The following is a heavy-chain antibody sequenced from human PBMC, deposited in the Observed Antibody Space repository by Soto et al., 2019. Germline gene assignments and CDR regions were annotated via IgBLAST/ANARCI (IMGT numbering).Heavy chain of an antibody. J-gene: IGHJ6*02. CDR1: GYSFTSYW. D-gene: IGHD6-13*01. CDR3: ARHISSSWPYYYYYYGMDV. CDR2: IYPGDSDT. Sequence: GESLKISCKGSGYSFTSYWIGWVRQMPGKGLEWMGIIYPGDSDTRYSPSFQGQVTISADKSISTAYLQWSNLKASDTAMYYCARHISSSWPYYYYYYGMDVWGQGTTVTVSS. V-gene: IGHV5-51*01.